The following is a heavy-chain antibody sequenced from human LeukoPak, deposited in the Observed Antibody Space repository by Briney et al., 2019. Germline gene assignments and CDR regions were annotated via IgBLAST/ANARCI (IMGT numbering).Heavy chain of an antibody. D-gene: IGHD1-7*01. Sequence: SVKVSCKASGGTFSSYAISWVRQAPGQGFEWMGGIIPIFGTANYAQKFQGRVTITTDESTSTAYMELSSLRSEDTAVYYCARDNYAGANWFDPWGQGTLVTVSS. CDR1: GGTFSSYA. V-gene: IGHV1-69*05. CDR2: IIPIFGTA. J-gene: IGHJ5*02. CDR3: ARDNYAGANWFDP.